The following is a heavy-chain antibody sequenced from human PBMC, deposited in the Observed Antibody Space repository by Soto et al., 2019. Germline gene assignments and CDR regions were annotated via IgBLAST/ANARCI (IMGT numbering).Heavy chain of an antibody. CDR1: GFVFNNYG. CDR3: AKGVFLFRDGYKFVDY. CDR2: ISYDGSYK. Sequence: GGSLRLSCAASGFVFNNYGMHWVRQAPGKGLDWVAAISYDGSYKFYADSVQGRFTISRDNSKNTLYLQMNSLRSEDTAVYYCAKGVFLFRDGYKFVDYWGQGALFTVSS. J-gene: IGHJ4*02. D-gene: IGHD5-12*01. V-gene: IGHV3-30*18.